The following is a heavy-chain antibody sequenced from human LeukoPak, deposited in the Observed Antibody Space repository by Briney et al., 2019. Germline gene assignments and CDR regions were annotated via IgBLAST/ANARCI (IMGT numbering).Heavy chain of an antibody. J-gene: IGHJ4*02. CDR3: ATWFGELLD. Sequence: SVKGSCKASGGTFSSYSINWVRQAPGQGLEWMGRIIPMFDITNFAENFQDRVTITADKSTGTAYMELSSLRSEDTALYYCATWFGELLDWGQGTLVTVSS. CDR2: IIPMFDIT. V-gene: IGHV1-69*02. CDR1: GGTFSSYS. D-gene: IGHD3-10*01.